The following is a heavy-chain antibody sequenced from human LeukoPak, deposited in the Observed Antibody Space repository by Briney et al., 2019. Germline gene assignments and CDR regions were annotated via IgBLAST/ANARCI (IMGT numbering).Heavy chain of an antibody. CDR1: GYTFTGYY. CDR2: INSNSGGT. V-gene: IGHV1-2*02. Sequence: GASVTVSCKASGYTFTGYYMHWVRQAPGQGLEWMGWINSNSGGTNYAQKFQGRVTMTRDTSISTAYMELSRLRSDDTAVYYCARPRYSSGWSDMDVWGKGTTVTVSS. J-gene: IGHJ6*03. CDR3: ARPRYSSGWSDMDV. D-gene: IGHD6-19*01.